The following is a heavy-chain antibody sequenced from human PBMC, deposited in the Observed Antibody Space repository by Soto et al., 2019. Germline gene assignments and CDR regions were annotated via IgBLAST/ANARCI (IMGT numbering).Heavy chain of an antibody. CDR2: ICYSGST. CDR3: AIQHCSNLFDY. CDR1: GGSISSTNYY. J-gene: IGHJ4*02. V-gene: IGHV4-39*01. Sequence: QLQLQESGPGLVKPSETLSLTCTFSGGSISSTNYYWGWIRQPPGKGLEWIGIICYSGSTYYNPSHKSRVTISRDTSKNQFSLKLSYVTAAGTAADYCAIQHCSNLFDYRGQGNLGTVCS. D-gene: IGHD6-13*01.